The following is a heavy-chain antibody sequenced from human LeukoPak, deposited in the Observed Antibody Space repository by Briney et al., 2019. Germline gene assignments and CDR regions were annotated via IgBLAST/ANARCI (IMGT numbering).Heavy chain of an antibody. Sequence: SVKVSCKASGGTFSSYAISWVRQAPGQGLEWMGGIIPIFGTANYAQKSQGRVTITADGSTSTAYMELSSLRSEDTAVYYCARATTYYYDSSGYSTCFGYWGQGTLVTVSS. CDR1: GGTFSSYA. CDR2: IIPIFGTA. D-gene: IGHD3-22*01. V-gene: IGHV1-69*13. CDR3: ARATTYYYDSSGYSTCFGY. J-gene: IGHJ4*02.